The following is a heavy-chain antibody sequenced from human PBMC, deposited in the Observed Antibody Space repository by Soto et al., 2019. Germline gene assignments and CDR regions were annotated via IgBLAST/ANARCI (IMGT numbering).Heavy chain of an antibody. CDR3: ARDFYGGYTYGPGDY. V-gene: IGHV3-7*01. D-gene: IGHD5-18*01. CDR1: GFMFSAYW. Sequence: GGSLRLSCAASGFMFSAYWISWVRQAPGKGLEWVGNIHGDGGKIYYVDSVKGRFTISRDNAKRSLYLQMNSLRAEDTAVYYCARDFYGGYTYGPGDYWGQGALVTVSS. CDR2: IHGDGGKI. J-gene: IGHJ4*02.